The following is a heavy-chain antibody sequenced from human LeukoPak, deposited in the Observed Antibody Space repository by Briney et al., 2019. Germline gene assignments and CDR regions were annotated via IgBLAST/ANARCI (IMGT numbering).Heavy chain of an antibody. Sequence: GGSLRLSCVAPGFTFSSNWMTWVRQAPGKGLGGVANTKEDGSARYYVESVKGRFTVSRDNAKNSLFLQMDRLKVEDTAVYYCARGEKDGSLDSWGQGSLVTVSS. CDR1: GFTFSSNW. V-gene: IGHV3-7*01. J-gene: IGHJ4*02. CDR2: TKEDGSAR. CDR3: ARGEKDGSLDS.